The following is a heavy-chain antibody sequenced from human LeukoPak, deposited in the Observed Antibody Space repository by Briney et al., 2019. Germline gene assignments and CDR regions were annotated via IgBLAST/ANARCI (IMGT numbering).Heavy chain of an antibody. CDR2: IYYSGST. V-gene: IGHV4-31*03. Sequence: SETLSLTCTVSGGSISSGGYYWSWIRQHPGKGLQWIGYIYYSGSTYYNPSLKSRVTISADTSKNQFSLKLSSVTAADTAVYYCARGGIVVVPAAIFFGLDYWGQGTLVTVSS. CDR3: ARGGIVVVPAAIFFGLDY. CDR1: GGSISSGGYY. J-gene: IGHJ4*02. D-gene: IGHD2-2*01.